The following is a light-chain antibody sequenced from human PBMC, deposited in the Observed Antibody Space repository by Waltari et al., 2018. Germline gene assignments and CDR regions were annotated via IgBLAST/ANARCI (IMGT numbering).Light chain of an antibody. V-gene: IGLV2-8*01. J-gene: IGLJ2*01. CDR2: EAS. Sequence: QSALTQPPSASGSPGQSVTISCTGPSSDIGGYPYVSWYQQHPGEAPKLIIFEASKRSSGVPDRFSGSKAGNTASLTVSGLQADDEADYYCSSYAGSHTVLLFGGGTKLTVL. CDR1: SSDIGGYPY. CDR3: SSYAGSHTVLL.